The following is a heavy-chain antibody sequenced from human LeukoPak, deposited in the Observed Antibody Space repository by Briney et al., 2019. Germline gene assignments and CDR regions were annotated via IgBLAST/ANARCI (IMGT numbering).Heavy chain of an antibody. CDR3: VKEFGGYSYGAYFDY. D-gene: IGHD5-18*01. V-gene: IGHV3-33*06. J-gene: IGHJ4*02. CDR1: GFTFSSYG. Sequence: GGSLRLSCAASGFTFSSYGMHWVRQAPGKGLEWVAVIWYDGSNKYYADSVKGRFTISRDNSKNTLYLQMNSLRAEDTAVYYCVKEFGGYSYGAYFDYWGQGTLVTVSS. CDR2: IWYDGSNK.